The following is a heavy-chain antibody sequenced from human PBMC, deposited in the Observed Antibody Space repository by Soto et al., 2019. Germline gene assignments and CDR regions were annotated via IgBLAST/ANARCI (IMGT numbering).Heavy chain of an antibody. D-gene: IGHD2-2*01. CDR3: ARGHYCTSSSCYYWFDP. Sequence: SQTLSLPCVISGDSVSSNSAAWNWIRQSPSRGLELLGRTYYRSKWYNDYAVSVKSRITINPDTSKNQFSLQLNSVSPEDTAVYYCARGHYCTSSSCYYWFDPWGQGTLVTVSS. V-gene: IGHV6-1*01. CDR1: GDSVSSNSAA. CDR2: TYYRSKWYN. J-gene: IGHJ5*02.